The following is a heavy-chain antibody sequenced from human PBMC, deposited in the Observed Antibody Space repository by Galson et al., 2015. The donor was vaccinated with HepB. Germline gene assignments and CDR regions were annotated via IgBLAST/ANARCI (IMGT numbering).Heavy chain of an antibody. CDR2: ISSSSSYI. D-gene: IGHD4-17*01. CDR1: GFTFSSYS. Sequence: SLRLSCAASGFTFSSYSMNWVRQAPGKGLEWVSSISSSSSYIYYADSVKGRFTISRDNAKNSLYLQMNSLRAEDTAVYYCARDGTTVTTLRTTSYYYGMDVWGQGTTVAVSS. V-gene: IGHV3-21*01. J-gene: IGHJ6*02. CDR3: ARDGTTVTTLRTTSYYYGMDV.